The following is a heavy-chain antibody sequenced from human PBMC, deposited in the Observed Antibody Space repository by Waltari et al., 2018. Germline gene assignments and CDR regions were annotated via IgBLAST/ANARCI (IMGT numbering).Heavy chain of an antibody. J-gene: IGHJ6*02. CDR2: IYYSGST. CDR3: ARDRGITMVRGAYYYYGMDV. CDR1: GGSISSSY. Sequence: QVQLQEAGPGLVKPSETLSLTSTVSGGSISSSYLSWIRQHPGTGLEWIGYIYYSGSTNYNPSLKSRVTISVDTSKNQFSLKLSSVTAADTAVYYCARDRGITMVRGAYYYYGMDVWGQGTTVTVSS. D-gene: IGHD3-10*01. V-gene: IGHV4-59*01.